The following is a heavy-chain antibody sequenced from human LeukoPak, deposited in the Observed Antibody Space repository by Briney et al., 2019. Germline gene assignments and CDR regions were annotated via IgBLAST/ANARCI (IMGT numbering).Heavy chain of an antibody. CDR1: GGSITSTNW. D-gene: IGHD6-13*01. J-gene: IGHJ3*02. V-gene: IGHV4-4*02. CDR3: ASPPWQQLVGGGVFDI. Sequence: SETLSLTCGVSGGSITSTNWWSWVRQPPGKGLEWIGDIYHSGSTNYNPSLKSRVTISVDKSKNQFSLKLSSVTAADTAVYYCASPPWQQLVGGGVFDIGGKGTRATVSS. CDR2: IYHSGST.